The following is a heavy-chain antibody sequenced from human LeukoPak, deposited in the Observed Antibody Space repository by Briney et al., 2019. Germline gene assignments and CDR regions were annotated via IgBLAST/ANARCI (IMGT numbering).Heavy chain of an antibody. V-gene: IGHV4-59*01. Sequence: SETLSLTCTVSGGSISSYYWSWIRQPPGKGLEWIGYIYYSGSTNYNPSLKSRVTISVDTSKNQLSLKLSSVTAADTAVYYCARGHILTGNCDYWGQGTLVTVSS. D-gene: IGHD3-9*01. CDR1: GGSISSYY. CDR3: ARGHILTGNCDY. J-gene: IGHJ4*02. CDR2: IYYSGST.